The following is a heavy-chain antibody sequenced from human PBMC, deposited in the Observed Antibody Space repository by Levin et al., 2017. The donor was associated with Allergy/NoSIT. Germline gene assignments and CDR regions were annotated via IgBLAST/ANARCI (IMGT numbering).Heavy chain of an antibody. Sequence: GESLKISCTASGFTFGDYAMSWFRQAPGKGLEWVGFIRSKAYGGTTEYAASVKGRFTISRDDSKSIAYLQMNSLKTEDTAVYYCTRDRKRSGFDYWGQGTLVTVSS. J-gene: IGHJ4*02. CDR2: IRSKAYGGTT. V-gene: IGHV3-49*03. D-gene: IGHD1-14*01. CDR1: GFTFGDYA. CDR3: TRDRKRSGFDY.